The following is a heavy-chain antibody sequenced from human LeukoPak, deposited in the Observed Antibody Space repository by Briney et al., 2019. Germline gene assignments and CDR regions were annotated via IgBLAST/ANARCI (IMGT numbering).Heavy chain of an antibody. CDR3: ASFSGSGSYYNGYGFDY. CDR1: GFTFSSYA. J-gene: IGHJ4*02. Sequence: GGSLRLSCAASGFTFSSYAMDSVRQAPGKGLEWVAVISYDGSNKYYADSVKGRFTISRDNSKNTLYLQMNSLRAEDTAVYYCASFSGSGSYYNGYGFDYWGQGTLVTVSS. D-gene: IGHD3-10*01. CDR2: ISYDGSNK. V-gene: IGHV3-30*04.